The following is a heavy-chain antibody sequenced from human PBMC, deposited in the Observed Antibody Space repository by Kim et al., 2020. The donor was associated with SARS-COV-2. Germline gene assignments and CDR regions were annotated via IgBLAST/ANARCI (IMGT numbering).Heavy chain of an antibody. Sequence: GGSLRLSCAVSGFTFSSYGMHWVRQAPGKGLEWVAVIWYDGSNKYYADSVKGRFTISRDNSKNTLYLQMNSLRAEDTAVYYCARDHPAAADHPGGDYWGQGTLVTVSS. J-gene: IGHJ4*02. CDR2: IWYDGSNK. D-gene: IGHD6-13*01. CDR1: GFTFSSYG. CDR3: ARDHPAAADHPGGDY. V-gene: IGHV3-33*01.